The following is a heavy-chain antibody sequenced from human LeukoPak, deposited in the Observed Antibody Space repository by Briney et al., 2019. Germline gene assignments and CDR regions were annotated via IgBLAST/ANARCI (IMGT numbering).Heavy chain of an antibody. D-gene: IGHD3-3*01. CDR2: INHSGST. CDR3: ARGIRTYYDFWSGARWDY. CDR1: GGSFSGYY. Sequence: SETLSLTCAVYGGSFSGYYWSWIRQPPGKGLEWIGEINHSGSTNYNPSLKSRVTISVDTSKNQSSLKLSSVTAADTAVYYCARGIRTYYDFWSGARWDYWGQGTLVTVSS. J-gene: IGHJ4*02. V-gene: IGHV4-34*01.